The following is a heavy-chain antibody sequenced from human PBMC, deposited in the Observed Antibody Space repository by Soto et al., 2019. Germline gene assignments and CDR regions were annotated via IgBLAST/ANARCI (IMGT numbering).Heavy chain of an antibody. Sequence: PSETLSLTCAVYGGSFSGYYWSWIRQPPGKGLEWIGEINHSGSTNYNPSLKSRVTISVDTSKNQFSLKLSSVTAADTAVYYCARGGAYCGLVPTCYWVYWGQGTLVTVSS. CDR2: INHSGST. D-gene: IGHD2-21*01. V-gene: IGHV4-34*01. CDR1: GGSFSGYY. CDR3: ARGGAYCGLVPTCYWVY. J-gene: IGHJ4*02.